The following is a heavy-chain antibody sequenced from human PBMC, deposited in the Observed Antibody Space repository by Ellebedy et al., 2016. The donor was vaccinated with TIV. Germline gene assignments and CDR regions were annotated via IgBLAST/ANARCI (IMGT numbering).Heavy chain of an antibody. CDR2: ISGSGFGT. D-gene: IGHD2-8*01. CDR3: ATGRRMVYSTGGLDY. J-gene: IGHJ4*02. V-gene: IGHV3-23*01. CDR1: GFTFSSYA. Sequence: GESLKISCAASGFTFSSYAMSWVRQAPGKGLEWVSTISGSGFGTYYADSVKGRFTISRDNSKNTRYLQMNSLRAEDTAVYYCATGRRMVYSTGGLDYWGQGNLVTVSS.